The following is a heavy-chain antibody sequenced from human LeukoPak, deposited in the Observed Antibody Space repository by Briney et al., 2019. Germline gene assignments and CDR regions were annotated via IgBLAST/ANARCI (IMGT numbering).Heavy chain of an antibody. CDR3: AVRGVTACLDP. CDR2: INPSGGST. J-gene: IGHJ5*02. V-gene: IGHV1-46*01. D-gene: IGHD3-10*01. CDR1: GYTFTSYY. Sequence: WASVKVSCKASGYTFTSYYMHWVRQAPGQGLEWMGIINPSGGSTSYAQKFQGRVTMTTDTSASTAYMELSSLRSEDTAVYYCAVRGVTACLDPWGQGTLVTVSS.